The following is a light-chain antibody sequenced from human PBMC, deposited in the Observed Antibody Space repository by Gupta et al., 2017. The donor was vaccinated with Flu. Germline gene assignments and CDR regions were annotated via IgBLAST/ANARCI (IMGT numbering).Light chain of an antibody. CDR3: QKYNSAPFAT. Sequence: DIQMTQSQSSLSASVGDRVTITCRASQGISNYLAWYQQKPGKVPKLLIYAASTVQSGVPSRFSGSGSGTDFTITISSLQPKDVATYYCQKYNSAPFATFGGGTKVEIK. V-gene: IGKV1-27*01. CDR1: QGISNY. CDR2: AAS. J-gene: IGKJ4*01.